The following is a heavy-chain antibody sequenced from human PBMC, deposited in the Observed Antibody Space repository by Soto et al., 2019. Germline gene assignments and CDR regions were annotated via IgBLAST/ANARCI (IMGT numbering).Heavy chain of an antibody. J-gene: IGHJ3*02. CDR2: ISGSGGST. CDR3: ARTSYDLLTGRLDTFDM. CDR1: GFTFSSYA. V-gene: IGHV3-23*01. D-gene: IGHD3-9*01. Sequence: EVQLLESGGGLVQPGGSLRLSCAASGFTFSSYAMSWVRQAPGKGLEWVSAISGSGGSTYYADSVKGRFTISRDNSKNTLYLQMNSLRAEDTAVYYCARTSYDLLTGRLDTFDMWGQGTMVTVSS.